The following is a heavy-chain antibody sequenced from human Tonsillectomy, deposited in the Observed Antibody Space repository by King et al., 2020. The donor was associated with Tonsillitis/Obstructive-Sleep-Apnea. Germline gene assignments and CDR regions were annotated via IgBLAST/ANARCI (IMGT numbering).Heavy chain of an antibody. CDR3: ARVSPGFYCSSTSCYGGGFDI. CDR2: IKQDGSEK. CDR1: GFSFSSYW. D-gene: IGHD2-2*01. Sequence: VQLVESGGGLVQPGGSLRLSCAASGFSFSSYWMSWVRQAPGKGLEWVANIKQDGSEKYYVDSVKGRFTISRDNAKNSLYLQMYSLRAEDTAVYYCARVSPGFYCSSTSCYGGGFDIWGQGTMVTVSS. V-gene: IGHV3-7*03. J-gene: IGHJ3*02.